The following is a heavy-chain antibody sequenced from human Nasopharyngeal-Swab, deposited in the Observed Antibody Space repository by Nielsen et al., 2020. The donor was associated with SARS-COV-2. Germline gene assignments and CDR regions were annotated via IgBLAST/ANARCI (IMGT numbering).Heavy chain of an antibody. CDR1: GYNLTELS. J-gene: IGHJ6*02. CDR2: FDPEDGET. Sequence: ASVKVSCKVSGYNLTELSMHWVRQAPGKGLEWMGGFDPEDGETIYAQQFQGRVTMTEDTSTDTAYMELSSLRSEDTAVYYCATENGGVGGSSTSLLPYYYYYGMDVWVQGTTVTVSS. CDR3: ATENGGVGGSSTSLLPYYYYYGMDV. V-gene: IGHV1-24*01. D-gene: IGHD2-2*01.